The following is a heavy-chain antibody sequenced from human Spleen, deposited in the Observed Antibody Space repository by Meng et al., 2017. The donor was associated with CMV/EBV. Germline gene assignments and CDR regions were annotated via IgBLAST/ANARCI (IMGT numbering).Heavy chain of an antibody. CDR1: DGSINSVDYS. Sequence: TLSLTCTVSDGSINSVDYSWNWVRQPPGKGLEWIGYFYYRGSTYYNPSLRSRVTMSVDTSKNQFSLRLSSVTAADTAVYYCARDRNHWGQGTLVTVSS. V-gene: IGHV4-30-4*01. J-gene: IGHJ4*02. CDR2: FYYRGST. CDR3: ARDRNH.